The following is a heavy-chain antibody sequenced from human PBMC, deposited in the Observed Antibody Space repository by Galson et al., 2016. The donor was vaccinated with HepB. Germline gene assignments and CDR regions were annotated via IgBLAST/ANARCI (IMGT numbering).Heavy chain of an antibody. CDR3: ARDLGGSSCLDY. CDR1: GFTFNNYW. V-gene: IGHV3-33*08. J-gene: IGHJ4*02. Sequence: SLRLSCAASGFTFNNYWMSWVRQAPGKGLEWMAVIWYDGINKYYGDSVQGRFTISRDNSRNTLYLQVNSLRAEDTAVYYCARDLGGSSCLDYWGQGTLVTVSS. CDR2: IWYDGINK. D-gene: IGHD6-6*01.